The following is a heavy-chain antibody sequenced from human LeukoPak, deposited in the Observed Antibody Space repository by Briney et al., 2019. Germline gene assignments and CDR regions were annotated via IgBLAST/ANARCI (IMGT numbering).Heavy chain of an antibody. V-gene: IGHV3-30-3*01. J-gene: IGHJ3*01. CDR1: GFTFSDYP. D-gene: IGHD3-3*01. CDR3: ARISGVVILAKGGAFDF. Sequence: PGGSLRLSCAASGFTFSDYPMHWVRQAPGKGLEWVAVISYDGSNKYYADSVKGRFSISRDNSKNTVYLQMNSLRAEDTAVYSCARISGVVILAKGGAFDFWGQGTMVTVSS. CDR2: ISYDGSNK.